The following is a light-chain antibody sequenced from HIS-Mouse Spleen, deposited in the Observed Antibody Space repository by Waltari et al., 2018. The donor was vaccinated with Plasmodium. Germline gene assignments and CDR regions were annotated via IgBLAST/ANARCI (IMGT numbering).Light chain of an antibody. J-gene: IGLJ3*02. Sequence: SYELTPPPSVSVSPGQTARITCSGDALPKKDAYWNQQKSGQAPVLVIYEDSKRPSGIPERFSGSSSGTMATLTISGAQVEDEADYYCYSTDSSGNHRVFGGGTKLTVL. V-gene: IGLV3-10*01. CDR1: ALPKKD. CDR3: YSTDSSGNHRV. CDR2: EDS.